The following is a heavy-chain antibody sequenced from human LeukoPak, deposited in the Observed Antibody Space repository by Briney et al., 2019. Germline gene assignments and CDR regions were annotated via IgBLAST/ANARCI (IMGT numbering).Heavy chain of an antibody. CDR2: IRSKAYRGTT. V-gene: IGHV3-49*04. Sequence: PGGSLRLSCTGSGFTFGDHAMSWVRQAPGKGLEWVGFIRSKAYRGTTEYAASVKGRFTIPRDDSASIAYLQMNSLKTEDTAVYYCARGPIQLWIHNAMDVWGQGTTVTVSS. D-gene: IGHD1-1*01. J-gene: IGHJ6*02. CDR3: ARGPIQLWIHNAMDV. CDR1: GFTFGDHA.